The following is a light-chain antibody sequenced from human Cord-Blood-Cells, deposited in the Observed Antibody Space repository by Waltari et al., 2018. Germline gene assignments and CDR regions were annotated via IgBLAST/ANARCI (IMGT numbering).Light chain of an antibody. CDR1: SSAVGSYTL. Sequence: QSALTQPASVSGSPGQSITISCTGTSSAVGSYTLVSWYQQHPGKAPKLMIYEGSKRPPGVSNRCAGTKSGNATYLTSSGLQAEDEADYYCCSYAGSSTVYGGGTKLTVL. V-gene: IGLV2-23*01. CDR2: EGS. CDR3: CSYAGSSTV. J-gene: IGLJ2*01.